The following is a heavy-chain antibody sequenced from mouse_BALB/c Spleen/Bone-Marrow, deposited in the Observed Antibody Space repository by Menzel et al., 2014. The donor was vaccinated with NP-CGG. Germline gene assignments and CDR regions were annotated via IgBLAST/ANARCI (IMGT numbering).Heavy chain of an antibody. Sequence: VQLQQSGAELVKPGASVKLPCTASGFNIKDTYMHWVKQRPEQGLEWIGRIDPASGNTKYDPKFQGKATITADTSSNTAYLQLSSLTSEDTAVYYCAAYYRYLAWFAYWGQGTLVTVSA. CDR1: GFNIKDTY. J-gene: IGHJ3*01. V-gene: IGHV14-3*02. CDR2: IDPASGNT. CDR3: AAYYRYLAWFAY. D-gene: IGHD2-14*01.